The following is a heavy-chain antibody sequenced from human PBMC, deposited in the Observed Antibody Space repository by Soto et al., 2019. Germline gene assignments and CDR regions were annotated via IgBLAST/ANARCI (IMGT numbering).Heavy chain of an antibody. CDR3: ACHSGSYPEDAFDI. CDR1: GYTFTYRC. J-gene: IGHJ3*02. Sequence: GASGKVSCKASGYTFTYRCLHWVRQAPGQALEWMGWITPFNGNTNYAQKFQDRVTITRDRSMSTAYMELSSLRSEDTAMYYCACHSGSYPEDAFDIWGQGTMVTVSS. D-gene: IGHD1-26*01. V-gene: IGHV1-45*02. CDR2: ITPFNGNT.